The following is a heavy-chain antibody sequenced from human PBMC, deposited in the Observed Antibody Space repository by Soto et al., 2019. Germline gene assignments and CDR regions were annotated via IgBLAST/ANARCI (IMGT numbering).Heavy chain of an antibody. J-gene: IGHJ4*02. CDR3: ARGLSSGWYQGFDY. D-gene: IGHD6-19*01. Sequence: SGKVACNPSGYTLTSYGISSVRQAPGQGLEWMGWISAYNGNTNYAQKIQGRVTMTTDTSQSTAYMELRSLRSDDTSVYYCARGLSSGWYQGFDYWGQGTMVPVSS. CDR2: ISAYNGNT. V-gene: IGHV1-18*04. CDR1: GYTLTSYG.